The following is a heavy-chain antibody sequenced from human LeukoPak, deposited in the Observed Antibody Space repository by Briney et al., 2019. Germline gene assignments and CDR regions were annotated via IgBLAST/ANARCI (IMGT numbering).Heavy chain of an antibody. J-gene: IGHJ3*02. CDR2: ISYDGSNK. CDR1: GFTFSSYG. V-gene: IGHV3-30*18. D-gene: IGHD1-26*01. CDR3: AKDQEVGATKPGGAFDI. Sequence: GGSLRLSWAASGFTFSSYGMHWVRQAPGKGLEWVAVISYDGSNKYYADSVKGRFTISRDNSKNTLYLQMNSLRAEDTAVYYCAKDQEVGATKPGGAFDIWGQGTMVTVSS.